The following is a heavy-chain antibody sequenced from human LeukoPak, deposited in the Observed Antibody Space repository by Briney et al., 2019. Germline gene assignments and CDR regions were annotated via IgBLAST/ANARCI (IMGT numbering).Heavy chain of an antibody. CDR3: AKDLNRGRYFDY. CDR2: ISGSGGST. V-gene: IGHV3-23*01. CDR1: GFTFTSYA. Sequence: GGSLRLSCAASGFTFTSYAMSWVRQAPGKGLEWVSAISGSGGSTYYADSVKGRFTISRDNSKNTLYLQMNSLRAEDTAVYYCAKDLNRGRYFDYWGQGTLVTVSS. J-gene: IGHJ4*02. D-gene: IGHD3-10*01.